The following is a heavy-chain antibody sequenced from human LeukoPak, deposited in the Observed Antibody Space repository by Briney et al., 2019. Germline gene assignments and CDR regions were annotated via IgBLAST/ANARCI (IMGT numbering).Heavy chain of an antibody. CDR1: GFTFSSYG. V-gene: IGHV3-23*01. Sequence: GSLRLSCAASGFTFSSYGMSWVRQAPGKGLEWVSDISGSGGSTYYADSVKGRFTISRDNPKNTLYLQMNSLRVEDTAVYYCAKEHGGSSWYEDAFDIWGQGTMVTVSS. CDR3: AKEHGGSSWYEDAFDI. CDR2: ISGSGGST. J-gene: IGHJ3*02. D-gene: IGHD6-13*01.